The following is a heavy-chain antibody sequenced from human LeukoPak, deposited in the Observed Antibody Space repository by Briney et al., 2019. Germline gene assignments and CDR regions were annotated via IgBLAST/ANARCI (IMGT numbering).Heavy chain of an antibody. J-gene: IGHJ6*03. Sequence: KTSETLSLTCTVSGGSISSSSYYWGWIRQPPGKGLEWIGSIYYSGSTYYNPSLKSRVTISVDTSKNQFSLKLSSVTAADTAVYYCARVFYRPHLGVVIKAPYYMDVWGKGTTVTVSS. V-gene: IGHV4-39*07. CDR1: GGSISSSSYY. CDR3: ARVFYRPHLGVVIKAPYYMDV. D-gene: IGHD3-3*01. CDR2: IYYSGST.